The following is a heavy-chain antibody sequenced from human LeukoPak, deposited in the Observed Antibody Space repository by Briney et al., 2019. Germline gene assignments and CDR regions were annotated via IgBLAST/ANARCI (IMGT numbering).Heavy chain of an antibody. V-gene: IGHV4-34*01. Sequence: PSETLSLTCAVYGGSFSGYYWSWIRQPPGEGLEWIGEINHSGSTNYNPSLKSRVTISVDTSKNQFSLKLSSVTAADTAVYYCARIPSRLSNSKSYWGQGTLVTVSS. CDR3: ARIPSRLSNSKSY. CDR1: GGSFSGYY. D-gene: IGHD4-23*01. J-gene: IGHJ4*02. CDR2: INHSGST.